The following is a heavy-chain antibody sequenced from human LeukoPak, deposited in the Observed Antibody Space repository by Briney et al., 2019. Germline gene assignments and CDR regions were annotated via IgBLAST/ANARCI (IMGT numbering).Heavy chain of an antibody. J-gene: IGHJ3*02. V-gene: IGHV1-69*05. CDR1: GGTFSSYA. D-gene: IGHD3/OR15-3a*01. CDR3: AREGRGPRGAFDI. Sequence: ASVKVSCKASGGTFSSYAISWVRQAPGQGLEWMGGIIPIFGTANYAQKFQGRVTITTDESTSTAYMELSSLRSEDTAVYYCAREGRGPRGAFDIWGQGTMVTVSS. CDR2: IIPIFGTA.